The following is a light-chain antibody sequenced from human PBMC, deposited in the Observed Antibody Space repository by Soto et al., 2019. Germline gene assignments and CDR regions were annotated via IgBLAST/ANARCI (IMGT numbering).Light chain of an antibody. CDR3: QQYNTWTLIT. Sequence: EIVMTQSPATLSVSPGERATLSCRASQSIGNNLGWYQQKPGQAPRLLIYGASTMATGIPARFSGSRSGTEFTLTITSLQSEDSAVYYCQQYNTWTLITFGQRTRLEIK. CDR2: GAS. CDR1: QSIGNN. J-gene: IGKJ5*01. V-gene: IGKV3-15*01.